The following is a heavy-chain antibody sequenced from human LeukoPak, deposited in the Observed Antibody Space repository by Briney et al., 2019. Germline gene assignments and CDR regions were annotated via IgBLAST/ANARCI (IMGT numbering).Heavy chain of an antibody. CDR2: ITRSGRTI. D-gene: IGHD3-10*01. CDR3: ARFTMVRGVIIRGFDP. Sequence: PGGSLRLSCAASGISFSDSYFIWIRQAPGKGLQWVSYITRSGRTIFHADSVKGRFTISRDNSKNTLYLQMNSLRAEDTAVYYCARFTMVRGVIIRGFDPWGQGTLVTVSS. V-gene: IGHV3-11*01. CDR1: GISFSDSY. J-gene: IGHJ5*02.